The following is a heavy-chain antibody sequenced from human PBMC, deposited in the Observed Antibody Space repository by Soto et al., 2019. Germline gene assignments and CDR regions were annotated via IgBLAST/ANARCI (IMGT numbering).Heavy chain of an antibody. CDR2: IYYSGST. CDR1: GWSISRYY. Sequence: SGTLSLTCTVSGWSISRYYWSWVRQPPGKGLEWIGYIYYSGSTNYNPSLKSRVTISVDTSKNQFSLKLSSVTAADTAVYYCASSETRTEFDYWGQGTLVTVSS. CDR3: ASSETRTEFDY. J-gene: IGHJ4*02. V-gene: IGHV4-59*01.